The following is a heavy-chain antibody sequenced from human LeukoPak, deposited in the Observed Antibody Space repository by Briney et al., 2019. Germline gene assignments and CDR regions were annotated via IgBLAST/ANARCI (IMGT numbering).Heavy chain of an antibody. CDR3: AREAANGITIFTPHFDY. CDR2: IYYSGST. V-gene: IGHV4-59*01. J-gene: IGHJ4*02. CDR1: GGSTSSYY. Sequence: SETLSLTCTVSGGSTSSYYWSWIRQPPGKGLEWIGYIYYSGSTNYNPSLKSRVTISVDTSKNQFSLKLSSVTAADTAVYYCAREAANGITIFTPHFDYWGQGTLVTVSS. D-gene: IGHD3-3*01.